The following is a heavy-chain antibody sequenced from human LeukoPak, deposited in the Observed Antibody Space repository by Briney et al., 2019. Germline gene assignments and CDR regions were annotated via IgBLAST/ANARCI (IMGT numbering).Heavy chain of an antibody. CDR3: ARGPLYSRGWYF. D-gene: IGHD6-19*01. CDR2: ISSSSSYI. Sequence: GGSLRLSCAASGFSFVNNAMGWVRQAPGKGLEWVSSISSSSSYIYYADSVKGRFTISRDNAKNSLYLQMNSLRAEDTAVYYCARGPLYSRGWYFGGQGTLVTVSS. V-gene: IGHV3-21*01. J-gene: IGHJ4*02. CDR1: GFSFVNNA.